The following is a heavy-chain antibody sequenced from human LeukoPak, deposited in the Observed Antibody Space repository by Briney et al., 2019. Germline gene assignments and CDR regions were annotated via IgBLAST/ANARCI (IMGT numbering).Heavy chain of an antibody. CDR3: AKGELHFNTCSFDY. V-gene: IGHV3-30*18. D-gene: IGHD1-26*01. Sequence: PGGSLRLSCAASGFTFSSGMHWVRQAPDKGLEWVAVISYDGNHKYYGDSVKGRFTISRDNSRNTLYLQMDSLKTEDTAVYYCAKGELHFNTCSFDYWGQGTLVTVSS. J-gene: IGHJ4*02. CDR1: GFTFSSG. CDR2: ISYDGNHK.